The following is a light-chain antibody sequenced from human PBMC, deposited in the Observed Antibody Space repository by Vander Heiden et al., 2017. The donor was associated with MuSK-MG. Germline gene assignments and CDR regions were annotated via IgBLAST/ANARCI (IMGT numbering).Light chain of an antibody. V-gene: IGLV2-14*03. CDR1: SSDVGGYDF. Sequence: QSVSTQPASVSGSPGQSITISCTGTSSDVGGYDFVSWYQQHPGKVPNLMIFDINKRPSWGSSRFSGSRSGNTAYLTISGLQAEDEADYYCSSYASSLTYVFGSGTKVTVL. CDR3: SSYASSLTYV. J-gene: IGLJ1*01. CDR2: DIN.